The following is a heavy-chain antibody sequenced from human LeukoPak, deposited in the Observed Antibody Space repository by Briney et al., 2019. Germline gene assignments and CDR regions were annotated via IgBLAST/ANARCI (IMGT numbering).Heavy chain of an antibody. D-gene: IGHD2-2*01. CDR2: IYYSGST. CDR3: ARALLYCSSTSCYPAGMDV. CDR1: GGSISTYY. Sequence: SETLSLTCTVSGGSISTYYWSWIRPPPGKGLEWIGYIYYSGSTNYNPSLKSRVTISVDTSKNQFSLKLSSVTAADTAVYYCARALLYCSSTSCYPAGMDVWGQGTTVTVSS. J-gene: IGHJ6*02. V-gene: IGHV4-59*01.